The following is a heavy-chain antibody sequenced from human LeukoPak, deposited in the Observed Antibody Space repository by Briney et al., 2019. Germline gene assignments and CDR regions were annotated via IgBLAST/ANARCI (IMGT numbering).Heavy chain of an antibody. V-gene: IGHV4-30-4*07. CDR2: IYYSGST. CDR3: ARVPRFFPYYSMDV. D-gene: IGHD3-3*01. Sequence: SETLSLTCAVSGGPISSGGNSWSWIRQPPGKGLEWIGYIYYSGSTYYNPSLKSRVTISVDTSKNQFSLKLRSVTAADTAVYYCARVPRFFPYYSMDVWGKGTTVTVSS. CDR1: GGPISSGGNS. J-gene: IGHJ6*03.